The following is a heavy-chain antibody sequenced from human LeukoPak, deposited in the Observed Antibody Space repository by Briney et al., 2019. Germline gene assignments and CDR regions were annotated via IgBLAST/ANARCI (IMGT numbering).Heavy chain of an antibody. CDR3: ARHLAAAGDDAFDI. Sequence: PSETLSLTCTVSGGSISSYCWSWIRQPPGKGLEWIGYIYYSGSTNYNPSLKSRVTISVDTSKNQFSLKLSSVTAADTAVYYCARHLAAAGDDAFDIWGQGTMVTVSS. CDR1: GGSISSYC. D-gene: IGHD6-13*01. J-gene: IGHJ3*02. V-gene: IGHV4-59*08. CDR2: IYYSGST.